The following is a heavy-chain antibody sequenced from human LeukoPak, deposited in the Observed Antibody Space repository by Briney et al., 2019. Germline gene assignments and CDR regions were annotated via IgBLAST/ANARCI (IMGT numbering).Heavy chain of an antibody. D-gene: IGHD6-6*01. CDR2: ISGSGGST. CDR1: GFTFSSYA. CDR3: AKDGGQYSSSDILGAFDI. J-gene: IGHJ3*02. V-gene: IGHV3-23*01. Sequence: GGSLRLSCAASGFTFSSYAMSWVRQAPGKGREWVSAISGSGGSTYYADSVKGRFTIPRDNSKNTLYLQMNSLRAEDTAVYYCAKDGGQYSSSDILGAFDIWGQGTMVTVSS.